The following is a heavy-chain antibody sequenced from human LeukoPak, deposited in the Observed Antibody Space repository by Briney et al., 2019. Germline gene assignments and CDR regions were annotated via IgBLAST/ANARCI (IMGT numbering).Heavy chain of an antibody. V-gene: IGHV4-31*03. D-gene: IGHD2-2*01. CDR1: GGSISSGGYY. Sequence: SETLSLTCTVSGGSISSGGYYWSWIRQHPGTGLEWIGYIYYSGSTYYNPSLKSRVTISVDTSKNQFSLKLSSVTAADTAVYYCARDAYCSSTSCYGYFDLWSRGTLVTVSS. CDR3: ARDAYCSSTSCYGYFDL. J-gene: IGHJ2*01. CDR2: IYYSGST.